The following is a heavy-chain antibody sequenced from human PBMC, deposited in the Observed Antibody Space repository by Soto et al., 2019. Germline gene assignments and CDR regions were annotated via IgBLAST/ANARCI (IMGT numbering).Heavy chain of an antibody. J-gene: IGHJ4*02. CDR1: GFTFSSYA. V-gene: IGHV3-23*01. CDR3: AKDSCSGGSCYSFFDY. Sequence: GGSLRLSCAASGFTFSSYAMSWVRQAPGKGLEWVSAISGSGGSTYYADSVKGRFTISRDNSKNTLYLQMNSLRAEDTAVYYCAKDSCSGGSCYSFFDYWGQGTLVTVSS. D-gene: IGHD2-15*01. CDR2: ISGSGGST.